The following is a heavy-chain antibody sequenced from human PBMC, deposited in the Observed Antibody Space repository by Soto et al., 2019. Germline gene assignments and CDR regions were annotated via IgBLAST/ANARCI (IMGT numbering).Heavy chain of an antibody. CDR3: ARDSLPDYGLDV. V-gene: IGHV1-69*13. CDR2: IIPVFGTV. CDR1: GGTSTSYA. Sequence: SGEVSGSASGGTSTSYAISWVRQAPGHGLEWMGGIIPVFGTVTYAQKFQGRVTITADESTSTSHMELNSLRSEDTAVYYCARDSLPDYGLDVWGQGTTVTVSS. J-gene: IGHJ6*02.